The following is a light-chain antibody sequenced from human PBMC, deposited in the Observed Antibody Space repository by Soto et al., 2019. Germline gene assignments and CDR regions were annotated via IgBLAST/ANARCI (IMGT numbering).Light chain of an antibody. CDR1: QSVSSY. CDR2: DAS. J-gene: IGKJ5*01. CDR3: QQRSNWPSIT. Sequence: EIVLTQSPATLSLSPVEIATLSFMASQSVSSYLAWYQQKPGQAPRLLIYDASNRATGIPARFSGSGSGTDFTLTINSLEPEDFAVYYCQQRSNWPSITFGQGTRLEI. V-gene: IGKV3-11*01.